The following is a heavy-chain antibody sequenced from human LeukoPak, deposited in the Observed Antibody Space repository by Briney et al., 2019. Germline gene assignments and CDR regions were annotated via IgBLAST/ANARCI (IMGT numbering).Heavy chain of an antibody. J-gene: IGHJ4*02. CDR1: GGFISTFY. D-gene: IGHD1-26*01. CDR2: IDYSGST. Sequence: SETLSLTCIVSGGFISTFYWSWIRQPPGKGLEWIGYIDYSGSTSYNPSLKSRVTISVDTSKNQFSLKLTSVTAADTAVYYCARGTSGSYHWNFDYWGQGTLVTVSS. CDR3: ARGTSGSYHWNFDY. V-gene: IGHV4-59*01.